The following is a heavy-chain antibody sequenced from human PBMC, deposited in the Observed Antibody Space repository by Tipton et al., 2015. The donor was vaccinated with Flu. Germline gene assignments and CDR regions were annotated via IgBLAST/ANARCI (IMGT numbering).Heavy chain of an antibody. CDR2: INPSGST. J-gene: IGHJ4*02. V-gene: IGHV4-34*01. D-gene: IGHD6-6*01. CDR1: GESFSGYY. Sequence: TLSLTCVVYGESFSGYYWNWIRQPPGKGLEWIGEINPSGSTNYSPSLKSRVIISTDTSKNQFSLKLSSMTVADTAIYYCARGGKWQLVRSASRRAIDYWGQGTLVTVCS. CDR3: ARGGKWQLVRSASRRAIDY.